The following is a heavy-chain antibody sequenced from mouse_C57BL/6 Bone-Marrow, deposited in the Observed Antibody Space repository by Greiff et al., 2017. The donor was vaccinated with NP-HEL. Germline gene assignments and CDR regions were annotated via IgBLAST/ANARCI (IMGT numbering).Heavy chain of an antibody. Sequence: EVQLVESGGGLVQPKGSLKLSCAASGFSFNTYAMNWVRQAPGKGLEWVARIRSKSNNYATYYADSVKDRFTISRDDSESMLYLQMNNLKTEDTAMYYCVRHAGSSYDYFDYWGQGTTLTVSS. CDR2: IRSKSNNYAT. D-gene: IGHD1-1*01. CDR1: GFSFNTYA. CDR3: VRHAGSSYDYFDY. J-gene: IGHJ2*01. V-gene: IGHV10-1*01.